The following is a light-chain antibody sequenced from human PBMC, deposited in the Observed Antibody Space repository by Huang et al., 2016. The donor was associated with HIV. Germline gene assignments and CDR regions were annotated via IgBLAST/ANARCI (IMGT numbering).Light chain of an antibody. CDR3: QQRSTWPLT. CDR2: DTS. Sequence: EVMLTQSPSILSLSLGGTGTISCKASQSVGSYVSWYQQRPGQSPRLLLYDTSNRAACIPTRFSGSGSGTDFTLTISGLESGDLGVFYCQQRSTWPLTFGGGTKVA. CDR1: QSVGSY. J-gene: IGKJ4*01. V-gene: IGKV3-11*01.